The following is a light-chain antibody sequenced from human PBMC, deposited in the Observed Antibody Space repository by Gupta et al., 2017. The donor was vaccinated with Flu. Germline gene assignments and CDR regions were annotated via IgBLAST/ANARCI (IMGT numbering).Light chain of an antibody. J-gene: IGKJ1*01. V-gene: IGKV3-20*01. CDR1: QSVRSNY. Sequence: IVLTHSPGILSLSPGEGATISCRASQSVRSNYLARYQQKPGQAPRLLIYAASSSATGIPDRFSGIGCGRHCTLIISRLGTEDVGVYLCQQYGYYPWKFGKGTKEE. CDR3: QQYGYYPWK. CDR2: AAS.